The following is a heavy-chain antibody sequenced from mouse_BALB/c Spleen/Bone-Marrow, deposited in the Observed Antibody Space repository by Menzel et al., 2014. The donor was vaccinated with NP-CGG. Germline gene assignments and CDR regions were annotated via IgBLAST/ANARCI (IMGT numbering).Heavy chain of an antibody. J-gene: IGHJ2*01. CDR1: GYAFTNYL. CDR3: ARRELGEFDY. CDR2: INPGSGGT. Sequence: VQLQQSGAELVRPGTSVKVSCKASGYAFTNYLIEWVKQRPGQGLEWIGVINPGSGGTNYNEKFKGKATLTADKSSSTAYMQISSLTSDDSAVYFCARRELGEFDYWGQGTTLTVSS. V-gene: IGHV1-54*03. D-gene: IGHD4-1*01.